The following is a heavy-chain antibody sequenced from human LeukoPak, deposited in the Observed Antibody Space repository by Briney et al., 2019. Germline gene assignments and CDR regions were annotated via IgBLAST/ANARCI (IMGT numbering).Heavy chain of an antibody. CDR2: IYYSGST. CDR3: ARQSEGWELLRGWFDP. D-gene: IGHD1-26*01. Sequence: SETLSLTCTVSGGSISSSSYYWGWIRQPPGKGLEWIGSIYYSGSTYYNPSLKSRVTISVDTSKNQFSLKLSSVTAADTAVYYCARQSEGWELLRGWFDPWGQGTLVTVSS. J-gene: IGHJ5*02. CDR1: GGSISSSSYY. V-gene: IGHV4-39*01.